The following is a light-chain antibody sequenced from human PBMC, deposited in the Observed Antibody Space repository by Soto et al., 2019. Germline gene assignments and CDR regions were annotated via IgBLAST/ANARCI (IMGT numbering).Light chain of an antibody. Sequence: EFVLTHSPDTLSLSPGERATLSCRASQSVGKNYLAWYQQRPGQAPRLVIYGASNRATGIPDRFSAWGSGTDFTLTISRLEPEDFAVYYCQQYTSSPLTFGQGTKVEIK. CDR2: GAS. V-gene: IGKV3-20*01. CDR1: QSVGKNY. CDR3: QQYTSSPLT. J-gene: IGKJ1*01.